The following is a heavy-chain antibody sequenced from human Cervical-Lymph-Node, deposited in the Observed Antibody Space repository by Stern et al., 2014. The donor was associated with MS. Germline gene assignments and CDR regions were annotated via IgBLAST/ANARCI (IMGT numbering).Heavy chain of an antibody. CDR2: IVVGSGNT. D-gene: IGHD4-23*01. CDR1: GFTFTSSA. Sequence: QLLESGPEVKKPGTSVKVSCKASGFTFTSSAMQWVRQARGQRLEWIGWIVVGSGNTNYAQKFQERVTITRDMSTSTAYMELSSLRSEDTAVYYCAADPFDYGGDYGMDVWGQGTTVTVSS. CDR3: AADPFDYGGDYGMDV. J-gene: IGHJ6*02. V-gene: IGHV1-58*02.